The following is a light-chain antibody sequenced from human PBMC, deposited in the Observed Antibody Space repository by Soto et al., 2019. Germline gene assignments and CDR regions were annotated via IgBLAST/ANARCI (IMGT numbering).Light chain of an antibody. CDR1: QSISSW. J-gene: IGKJ5*01. CDR3: QQYNSYPIT. CDR2: KAS. V-gene: IGKV1-5*03. Sequence: DIQMTQSPSTLSASVGDRVTITCRASQSISSWLAWYQQKPGKAPKLLIYKASSLESWVPSRFSGSGSGTEFTLTISSLQPDDFATYDCQQYNSYPITFGQGTRLEIK.